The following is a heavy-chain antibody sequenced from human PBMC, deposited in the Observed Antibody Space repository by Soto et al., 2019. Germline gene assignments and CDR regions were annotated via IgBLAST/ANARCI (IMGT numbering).Heavy chain of an antibody. Sequence: PGGSLRLSCAASGFTFSSYGIHWVRQAPGKGLEWVAVIWYDGSNKYYADSVKGRFTISRDNSKNTLYLQMNSLRAEDTAVYYCASSDRPRTYDSSGYYLAYWGQGTLVTVSS. CDR2: IWYDGSNK. J-gene: IGHJ4*02. D-gene: IGHD3-22*01. CDR3: ASSDRPRTYDSSGYYLAY. CDR1: GFTFSSYG. V-gene: IGHV3-33*01.